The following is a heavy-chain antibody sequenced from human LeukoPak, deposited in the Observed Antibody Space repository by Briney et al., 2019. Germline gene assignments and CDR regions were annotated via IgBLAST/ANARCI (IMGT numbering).Heavy chain of an antibody. V-gene: IGHV3-23*01. Sequence: GGSLRLSWAASGFTLSSYAMSWVRQAAGKGREWVSAISARGGSTYYADSGKGRFTISRDNSKNRMYMQMNSLRAEDTAVYYCAKDKGDVGARPFAYCGQGTLVTVSS. CDR3: AKDKGDVGARPFAY. D-gene: IGHD1-26*01. CDR2: ISARGGST. J-gene: IGHJ4*02. CDR1: GFTLSSYA.